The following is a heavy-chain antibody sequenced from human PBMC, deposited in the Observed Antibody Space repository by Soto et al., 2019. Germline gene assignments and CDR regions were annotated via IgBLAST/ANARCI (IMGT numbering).Heavy chain of an antibody. D-gene: IGHD6-13*01. Sequence: SETLSLTCTVSGGSVSSGSYYWSWIRQPPGKGLEWIGYIYYSGSTNYNPSLKSRVTISVDTSKNQFSLKLSSVTAADTAVYYCARDPGIAAAGVFDYWGQGTLVTVSS. CDR2: IYYSGST. CDR3: ARDPGIAAAGVFDY. CDR1: GGSVSSGSYY. J-gene: IGHJ4*02. V-gene: IGHV4-61*01.